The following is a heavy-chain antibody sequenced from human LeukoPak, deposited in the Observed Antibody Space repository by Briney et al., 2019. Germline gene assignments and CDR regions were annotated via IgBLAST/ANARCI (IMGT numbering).Heavy chain of an antibody. Sequence: GGSLRLSCAASGFPFSRYAMSWVRQAPGKGLEWVSAISGSGGSTYYADSVKGRFTISRDNSKNTLYLQMNSLRAEDTAVYYCAKAEVDTAMALFDYWGQGTLVTVSS. CDR1: GFPFSRYA. CDR3: AKAEVDTAMALFDY. V-gene: IGHV3-23*01. D-gene: IGHD5-18*01. J-gene: IGHJ4*02. CDR2: ISGSGGST.